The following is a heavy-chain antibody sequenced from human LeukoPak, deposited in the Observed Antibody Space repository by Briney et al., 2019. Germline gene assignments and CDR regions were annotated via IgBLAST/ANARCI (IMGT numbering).Heavy chain of an antibody. V-gene: IGHV1-8*01. Sequence: ASVKVSCKASGYTFTSYDINWVRQATGQGLEWMGWMNPNSGNTGYVQKFQGRVTMTRNTSISTAYMELSSLRSEDTAVYYCARGKSIAARRGGVWFDPWGQGTLVTVSS. CDR3: ARGKSIAARRGGVWFDP. J-gene: IGHJ5*02. CDR2: MNPNSGNT. D-gene: IGHD6-6*01. CDR1: GYTFTSYD.